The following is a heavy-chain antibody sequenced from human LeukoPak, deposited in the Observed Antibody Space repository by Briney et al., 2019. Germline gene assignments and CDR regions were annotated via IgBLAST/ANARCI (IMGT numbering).Heavy chain of an antibody. CDR1: GFTLSSYA. Sequence: GGSLRLSCAASGFTLSSYAMSWVRQGPGKGLEWVSAISVSGNTYHADSVRGRFTISRDSSKNTLYLQMNSLRAEDAAIYYCAKSWFGDVTPIYYFDYWGQGTLVTVSS. J-gene: IGHJ4*02. CDR2: ISVSGNT. V-gene: IGHV3-23*01. D-gene: IGHD3-10*01. CDR3: AKSWFGDVTPIYYFDY.